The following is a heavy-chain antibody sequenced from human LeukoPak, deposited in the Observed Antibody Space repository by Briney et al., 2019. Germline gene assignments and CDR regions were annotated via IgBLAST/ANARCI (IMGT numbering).Heavy chain of an antibody. CDR2: IKQDGSGQ. V-gene: IGHV3-7*01. J-gene: IGHJ4*02. CDR1: GLTFRNFW. Sequence: GGSLRLSCAASGLTFRNFWMCWVRQVPGKGLEWVATIKQDGSGQYYVDSVKGRFTISRDNAQNSLYLQMNNLRAEDTAVYYCARSYGHSIDYWGQGTLVTVSS. CDR3: ARSYGHSIDY. D-gene: IGHD3-10*01.